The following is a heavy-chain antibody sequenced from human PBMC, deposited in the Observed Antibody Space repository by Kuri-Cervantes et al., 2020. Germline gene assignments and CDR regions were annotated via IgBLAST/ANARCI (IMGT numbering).Heavy chain of an antibody. D-gene: IGHD3-3*01. CDR1: GGSFSDYY. V-gene: IGHV4-34*10. J-gene: IGHJ5*02. Sequence: SETLSLTCAVYGGSFSDYYWNWVRQPPGKGLEWIGELSHSGSIKYNPSLRSRITMSEDTSKTQLSLRLTSLTAADTAVYYCARYLIGYDFWSGYYTAGYWFDPWGQGTPVTVSS. CDR3: ARYLIGYDFWSGYYTAGYWFDP. CDR2: LSHSGSI.